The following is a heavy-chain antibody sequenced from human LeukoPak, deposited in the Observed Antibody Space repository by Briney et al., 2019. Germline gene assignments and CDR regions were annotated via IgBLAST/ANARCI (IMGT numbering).Heavy chain of an antibody. D-gene: IGHD2-2*02. Sequence: GASVKVSCKASGYTFTGYSMHWVRQAPGQGLEWMGWINPNSGGTNYAQKFQGRVTMTRDTSISTAYMELSRLRSDDTAVYYCARVWCSSTCCYNNWFDPWGQGTLVTVSS. CDR1: GYTFTGYS. CDR2: INPNSGGT. CDR3: ARVWCSSTCCYNNWFDP. J-gene: IGHJ5*02. V-gene: IGHV1-2*02.